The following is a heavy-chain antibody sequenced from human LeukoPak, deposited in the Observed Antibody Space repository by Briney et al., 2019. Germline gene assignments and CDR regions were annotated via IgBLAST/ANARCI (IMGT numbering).Heavy chain of an antibody. CDR1: GYSISSGFY. Sequence: SETLSLTCTVPGYSISSGFYWGWIRQPPGKGLEWIGSIYHTGSTYYNPSLKSRVTISVDTSKNQFSLKLDSVTPEDTAVYYCARELRYFDFPTFDPWGQGTLITVSS. J-gene: IGHJ5*02. D-gene: IGHD3-9*01. CDR3: ARELRYFDFPTFDP. V-gene: IGHV4-38-2*02. CDR2: IYHTGST.